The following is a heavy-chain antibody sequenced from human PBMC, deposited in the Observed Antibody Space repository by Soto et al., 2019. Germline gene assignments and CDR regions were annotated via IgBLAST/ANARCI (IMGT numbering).Heavy chain of an antibody. Sequence: EVQLVESGGGLVQPGGSLRLSCAASGVTVSSTYMTWVRQAPGKGLEWVSFIYSGGSTSYADSVKGRFTISRDSPRNTLYLQMNSLREEDTAVYYCALYYAGGGLFDPWGQGTLVTVSS. CDR1: GVTVSSTY. V-gene: IGHV3-66*01. J-gene: IGHJ5*02. CDR2: IYSGGST. D-gene: IGHD1-26*01. CDR3: ALYYAGGGLFDP.